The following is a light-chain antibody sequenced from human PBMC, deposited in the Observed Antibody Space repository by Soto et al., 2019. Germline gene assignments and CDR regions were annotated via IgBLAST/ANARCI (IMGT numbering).Light chain of an antibody. CDR2: GAS. Sequence: EIVMTQSPATLSVSPGERATLSCRASQSVSSNLAWYQQKPGQAPRLLIYGASTRATGIPARFSGSGSGTEFTLTISSLHSEDFAVYYCQQYNNWPRHTFGQGTKLEIK. J-gene: IGKJ2*01. CDR3: QQYNNWPRHT. CDR1: QSVSSN. V-gene: IGKV3-15*01.